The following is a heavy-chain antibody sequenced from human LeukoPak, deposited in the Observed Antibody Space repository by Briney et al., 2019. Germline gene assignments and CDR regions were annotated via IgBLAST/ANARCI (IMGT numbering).Heavy chain of an antibody. CDR1: GFTFSTYG. Sequence: GTSLRLSCAASGFTFSTYGMHWVRQAPGKGLEWVALIWNDGSKNLHADSVEGRFIISRDNSRDTVYLQMNSLRAEDTAVYYCARGGQAFDIWGQGTMVTVSS. J-gene: IGHJ3*02. CDR2: IWNDGSKN. D-gene: IGHD3-10*01. V-gene: IGHV3-33*01. CDR3: ARGGQAFDI.